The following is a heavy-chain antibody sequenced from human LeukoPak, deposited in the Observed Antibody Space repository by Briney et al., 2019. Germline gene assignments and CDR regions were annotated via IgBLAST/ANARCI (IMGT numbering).Heavy chain of an antibody. J-gene: IGHJ4*02. V-gene: IGHV3-23*01. CDR1: GFTFSNSA. CDR3: ARDRLLYLDY. Sequence: GGSLRLSCAASGFTFSNSAMTWVRQAPGKGLEWVSVISASGSSTYYADSVKGRFTISRDNSKNTLYLQINSLRVEDTAVYFCARDRLLYLDYWGQGTPVTVSS. D-gene: IGHD2-21*02. CDR2: ISASGSST.